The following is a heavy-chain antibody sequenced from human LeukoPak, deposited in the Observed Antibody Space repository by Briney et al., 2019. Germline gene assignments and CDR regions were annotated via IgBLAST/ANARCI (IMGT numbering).Heavy chain of an antibody. J-gene: IGHJ3*02. D-gene: IGHD3-22*01. CDR3: AGIGYYDSSGYWNDDFDI. CDR2: ISHSGSSI. CDR1: GFTLSHYP. Sequence: GGSLRLSCAASGFTLSHYPMHWVRQASGKGLEWVSYISHSGSSIYYADSVKGRFTISRDNAKNALYLQMNSLRAEDTALYYCAGIGYYDSSGYWNDDFDIWGQGTMVTVSS. V-gene: IGHV3-48*01.